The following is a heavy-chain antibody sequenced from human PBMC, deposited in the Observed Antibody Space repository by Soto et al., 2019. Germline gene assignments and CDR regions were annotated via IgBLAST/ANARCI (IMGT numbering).Heavy chain of an antibody. J-gene: IGHJ2*01. CDR2: ITGSSRTM. CDR3: ARDRRNCGGDCYSPSYWYFDL. Sequence: GGSLRLSCAASGFTFSTYSLNWVRQAPGKGLEWLSYITGSSRTMYYADSVKGRFTISRDNAKNSLYLQMNSLRAEDTAVYYCARDRRNCGGDCYSPSYWYFDLWGRGTLVTVSS. CDR1: GFTFSTYS. V-gene: IGHV3-48*01. D-gene: IGHD2-21*02.